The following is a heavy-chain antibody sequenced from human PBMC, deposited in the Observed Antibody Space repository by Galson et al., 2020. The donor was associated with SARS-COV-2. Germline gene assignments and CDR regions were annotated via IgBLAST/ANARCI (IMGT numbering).Heavy chain of an antibody. V-gene: IGHV3-21*01. D-gene: IGHD6-6*01. CDR1: GFTFSSYS. J-gene: IGHJ4*02. CDR2: ISSSSSYI. CDR3: ARKSSSGGYFDY. Sequence: TGGSLRLSCAASGFTFSSYSMNWVRQAPGKGLEWVSSISSSSSYIYYADSVKGRFTISRDHAKNSLYLQMNSLRAEDTAVYYCARKSSSGGYFDYWGQGTLVTVSS.